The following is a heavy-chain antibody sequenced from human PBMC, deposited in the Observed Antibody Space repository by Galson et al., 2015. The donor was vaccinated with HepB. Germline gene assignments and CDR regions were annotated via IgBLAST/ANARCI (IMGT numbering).Heavy chain of an antibody. V-gene: IGHV4-4*02. Sequence: ETLSLTCAVSGGSISSSNWWSWVRQPPGKGLGWIGEIYHSGSTNYNPSLKSRVTISVDKSKNQFSLKLSSVTAADTAVYYCARSLYSSGWYASYFDYWGQGTLATVSS. J-gene: IGHJ4*02. CDR1: GGSISSSNW. CDR3: ARSLYSSGWYASYFDY. CDR2: IYHSGST. D-gene: IGHD6-19*01.